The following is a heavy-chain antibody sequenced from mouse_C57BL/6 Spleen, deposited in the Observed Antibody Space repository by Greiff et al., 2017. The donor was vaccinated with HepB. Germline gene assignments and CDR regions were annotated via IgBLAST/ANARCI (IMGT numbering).Heavy chain of an antibody. CDR3: RISTMNA. D-gene: IGHD5-2*01. V-gene: IGHV14-3*02. Sequence: EVQLQQSGAELVKPAASLKLSCTASGYNIKDIYIHWVKQRPEKGLERIRRTDAENGNTKYDPKYQGKANITADTSANTAYLQLSSLTSEDTAVYYCRISTMNAWGQGTTLTVSS. J-gene: IGHJ2*01. CDR1: GYNIKDIY. CDR2: TDAENGNT.